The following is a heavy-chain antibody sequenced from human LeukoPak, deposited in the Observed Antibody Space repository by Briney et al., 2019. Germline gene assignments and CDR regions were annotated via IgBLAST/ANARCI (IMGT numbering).Heavy chain of an antibody. J-gene: IGHJ4*02. D-gene: IGHD6-13*01. Sequence: SQTLSLTCTVSGGSISSGSYYWSWIRQPAGKGLEWIGRIYTSGSTNYNPSLKSRVTISVDTSKNQPSLKLSSVTAADTAMYYCASLGIAAAGTFVDYWGQGTLVTVSS. CDR3: ASLGIAAAGTFVDY. V-gene: IGHV4-61*02. CDR1: GGSISSGSYY. CDR2: IYTSGST.